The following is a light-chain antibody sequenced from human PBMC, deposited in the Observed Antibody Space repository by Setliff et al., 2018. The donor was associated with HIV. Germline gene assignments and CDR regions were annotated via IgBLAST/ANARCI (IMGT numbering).Light chain of an antibody. V-gene: IGLV2-14*01. CDR1: SSDVGAYNY. CDR3: SSYTSNSTPV. CDR2: EVS. Sequence: QSALTQPASVSGSPGQSITVSCTGTSSDVGAYNYASWYQQHPGKAPKLIIYEVSNRPSGFSNRFSGSKSGNTASLTISGLQAEDEADYYCSSYTSNSTPVFGTGTKVTVL. J-gene: IGLJ1*01.